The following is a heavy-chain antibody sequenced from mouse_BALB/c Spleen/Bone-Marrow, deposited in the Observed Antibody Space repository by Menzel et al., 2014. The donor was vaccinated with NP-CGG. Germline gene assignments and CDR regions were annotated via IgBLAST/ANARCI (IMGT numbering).Heavy chain of an antibody. CDR2: ISSGGST. D-gene: IGHD2-3*01. Sequence: EVKLMESGGGLVKPGGSLKLSCAASGFTFSSYAMSWVRQTPEKRLEWVASISSGGSTYYPDSVKGRFTISRDNARNILYLQMSSLRSEDTAMYYCARGYDGYYRFAYWGQGTLVTVSA. J-gene: IGHJ3*01. CDR1: GFTFSSYA. V-gene: IGHV5-6-5*01. CDR3: ARGYDGYYRFAY.